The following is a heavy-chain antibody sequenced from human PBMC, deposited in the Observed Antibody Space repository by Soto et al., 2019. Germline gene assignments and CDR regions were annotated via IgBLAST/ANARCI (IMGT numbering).Heavy chain of an antibody. CDR1: GFTFNAYG. D-gene: IGHD6-19*01. CDR3: AKEGAVSFEY. V-gene: IGHV3-30*18. Sequence: VQLVESGGGVVQPGTSLRLSCAASGFTFNAYGMHWVRQAPGKGLEWVAFISYDGGKTHYVDSVKGRFTISRDDSRYTVFLQMNSLRGDDTSRYYCAKEGAVSFEYWGQGDRVTVSS. J-gene: IGHJ4*02. CDR2: ISYDGGKT.